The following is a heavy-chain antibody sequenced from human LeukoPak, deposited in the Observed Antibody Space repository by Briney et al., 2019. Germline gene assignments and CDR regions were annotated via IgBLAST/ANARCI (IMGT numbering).Heavy chain of an antibody. J-gene: IGHJ3*02. CDR3: ARTSTVGQQLSAFDI. CDR1: GYSFTSYW. V-gene: IGHV5-51*01. D-gene: IGHD6-13*01. Sequence: GESLQISCKGSGYSFTSYWIGWVRQMPGKGLEWMGIIYPGDSDTRYSPSFQGQVTISADKSISTAYLRWSSLKASDTAMYYCARTSTVGQQLSAFDIWGQGTMVTVSS. CDR2: IYPGDSDT.